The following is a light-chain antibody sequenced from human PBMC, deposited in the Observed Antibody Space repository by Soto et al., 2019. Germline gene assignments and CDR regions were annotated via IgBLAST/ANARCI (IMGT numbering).Light chain of an antibody. V-gene: IGKV1-5*01. Sequence: DIQMIQSPSTLSASVGDRVTITCRASQSISSWLAWYQQKPGKAPRLLIYDASYLERGVPSRFSGSGSGTEFTLTNSDLQPDDLATYYCKQYNNFWTFGPGTKVEI. CDR3: KQYNNFWT. CDR1: QSISSW. CDR2: DAS. J-gene: IGKJ1*01.